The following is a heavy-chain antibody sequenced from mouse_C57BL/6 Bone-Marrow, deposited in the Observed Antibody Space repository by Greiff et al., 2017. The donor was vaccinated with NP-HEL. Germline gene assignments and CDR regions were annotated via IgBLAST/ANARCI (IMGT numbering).Heavy chain of an antibody. V-gene: IGHV14-4*01. J-gene: IGHJ2*01. CDR1: GFTIKDDY. D-gene: IGHD2-1*01. CDR3: TPIYYCNYGDY. CDR2: IVPENGDT. Sequence: VHVKQSGAELVRPGASVKLSCTASGFTIKDDYMHWVKQRPEQGLEWIGWIVPENGDTEYASKFQGKATITADTSSNTAYLQLSSLTSEDTAVYYCTPIYYCNYGDYWGRGTALTVSA.